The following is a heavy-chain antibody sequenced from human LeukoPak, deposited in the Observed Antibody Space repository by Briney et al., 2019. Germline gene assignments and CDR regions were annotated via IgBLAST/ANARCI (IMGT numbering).Heavy chain of an antibody. D-gene: IGHD2-15*01. Sequence: PSETLSLTCTVSGGSISSSSYYWGWIRQPPGKGLEWIGSIYYSGSTYYNPSLKSRVTISVDTSKNQFSLKLSSVTAADTAVYYCARHTLGYCSGGSCYSDNWFDPWGQGTLVTVSS. V-gene: IGHV4-39*01. CDR3: ARHTLGYCSGGSCYSDNWFDP. J-gene: IGHJ5*02. CDR1: GGSISSSSYY. CDR2: IYYSGST.